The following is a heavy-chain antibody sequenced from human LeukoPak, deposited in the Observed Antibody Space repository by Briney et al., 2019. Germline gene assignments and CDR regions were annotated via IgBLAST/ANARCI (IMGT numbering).Heavy chain of an antibody. J-gene: IGHJ4*02. D-gene: IGHD4-17*01. CDR1: GGSFSGSY. Sequence: SETLSLTCAVSGGSFSGSYWSWIRQPPGKGLEWIAYMYNSGSTNYNPSLKSRVTISIDTSKNQFSLKLSALTAADTAIYYCASGTESYGDYGYWGQGILVTVSS. V-gene: IGHV4-59*01. CDR2: MYNSGST. CDR3: ASGTESYGDYGY.